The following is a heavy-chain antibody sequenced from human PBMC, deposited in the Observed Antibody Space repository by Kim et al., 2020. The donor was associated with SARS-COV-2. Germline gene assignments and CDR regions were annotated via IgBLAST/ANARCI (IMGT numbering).Heavy chain of an antibody. D-gene: IGHD2-15*01. Sequence: SETLSLTCAVYGGSFSGYYWSWIRQPPGKGLEWIGEINHSGSTNYNPSLKSRVTISVDTSKNQFSLKLSSVTAADTAVYYCARDREKGYCSGGSCYSYYYYYDGMDVWGQGTTVTVSS. CDR2: INHSGST. V-gene: IGHV4-34*01. CDR3: ARDREKGYCSGGSCYSYYYYYDGMDV. J-gene: IGHJ6*02. CDR1: GGSFSGYY.